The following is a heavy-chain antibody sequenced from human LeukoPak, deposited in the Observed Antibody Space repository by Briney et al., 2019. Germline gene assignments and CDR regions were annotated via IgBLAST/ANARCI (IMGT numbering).Heavy chain of an antibody. D-gene: IGHD3-9*01. J-gene: IGHJ6*03. Sequence: GGSLRLSCTVSGFIFSDFSMSWVRQAPGKGLEWVAVISYDGSNKYYADSVKGRFTISKDNSKNTLYLQMNSLRAEDTAVYYCARAPEPGFGWLSFQGDYYYYYMDVWGKGTTVTISS. CDR3: ARAPEPGFGWLSFQGDYYYYYMDV. V-gene: IGHV3-30*14. CDR1: GFIFSDFS. CDR2: ISYDGSNK.